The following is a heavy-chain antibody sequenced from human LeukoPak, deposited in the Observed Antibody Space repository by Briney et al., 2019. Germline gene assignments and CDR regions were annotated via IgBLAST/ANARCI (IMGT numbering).Heavy chain of an antibody. V-gene: IGHV1-69*04. CDR2: IIPILGIA. D-gene: IGHD5/OR15-5a*01. CDR3: ARKVSRGEVDY. CDR1: GGTFSSYA. J-gene: IGHJ4*02. Sequence: WASVKVSCKASGGTFSSYAISWVRQAPGQGLEWMGRIIPILGIANYAQKFQGRVTITADKSTSTAYMELSSLRSEDTAVYYCARKVSRGEVDYWGQGTLVTVSS.